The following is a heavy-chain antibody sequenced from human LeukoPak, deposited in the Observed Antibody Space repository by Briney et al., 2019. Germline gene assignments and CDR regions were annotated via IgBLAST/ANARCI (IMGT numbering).Heavy chain of an antibody. J-gene: IGHJ4*02. Sequence: PSETLSLTCTVSGGSISSYYGSWIRQPPGKGLEWIGYIHNSGSTNYNPSLKSRVTISVDTSKKQFSLKLSSVTAADTAVYYCARHATTYYYDSSGYYQVYFDYWGQGTPVTVSS. CDR1: GGSISSYY. D-gene: IGHD3-22*01. CDR3: ARHATTYYYDSSGYYQVYFDY. CDR2: IHNSGST. V-gene: IGHV4-59*08.